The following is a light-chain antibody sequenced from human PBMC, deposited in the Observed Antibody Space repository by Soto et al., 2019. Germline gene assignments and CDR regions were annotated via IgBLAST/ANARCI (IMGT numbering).Light chain of an antibody. J-gene: IGKJ2*01. V-gene: IGKV3-20*01. CDR3: QQYGSSPYT. Sequence: EIVLTQSPGTLSLSPGERATLSCRANQSVSSSYLAWYQQKPGQAPRLLIYAASSRATGIPDRFSGSGSGTDFTLSISRLEPEDFAVYYCQQYGSSPYTFGQGTKLEIK. CDR2: AAS. CDR1: QSVSSSY.